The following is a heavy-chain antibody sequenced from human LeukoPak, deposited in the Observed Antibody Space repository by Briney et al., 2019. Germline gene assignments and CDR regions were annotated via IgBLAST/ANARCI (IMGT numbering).Heavy chain of an antibody. V-gene: IGHV1-8*01. D-gene: IGHD3-10*01. CDR1: GYTFINYD. J-gene: IGHJ4*02. Sequence: ASVKVSCKASGYTFINYDIMWVRQATGQGLEWMGWMNSNSGNTGDAQKFQGRVTMTRDTSMSTAYMELSSLRFEDTAVYYCTRGRGGTIVRGYMDYWGQGTLVTVSS. CDR3: TRGRGGTIVRGYMDY. CDR2: MNSNSGNT.